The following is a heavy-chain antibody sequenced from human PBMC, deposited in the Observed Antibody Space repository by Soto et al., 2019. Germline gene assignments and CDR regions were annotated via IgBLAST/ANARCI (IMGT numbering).Heavy chain of an antibody. CDR2: VNRGGST. D-gene: IGHD5-18*01. V-gene: IGHV4-34*01. Sequence: PSETLSLTCGVHGGSISGYHWTWIRQPPGKGLEWIGEVNRGGSTNYNPSLRSRVTTSVDTSNSQFSLSLTSVTAADTAIYYCARGYDSTGYSLGYWLDPWGQGTLVTVSS. J-gene: IGHJ5*02. CDR1: GGSISGYH. CDR3: ARGYDSTGYSLGYWLDP.